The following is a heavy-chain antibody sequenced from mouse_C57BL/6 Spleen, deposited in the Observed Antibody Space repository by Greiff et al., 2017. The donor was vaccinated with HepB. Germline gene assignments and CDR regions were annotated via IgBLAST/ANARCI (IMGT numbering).Heavy chain of an antibody. D-gene: IGHD2-5*01. CDR3: ARSEVYYSNSFDY. CDR2: INPSNGGT. J-gene: IGHJ2*01. Sequence: QVQLQQSGTELVKPGASVKLSCKASGYTFTSYWMHWVKQRPGQGLEWIGNINPSNGGTNYNEKFKSKATLTVDKSSSTAYMQLSSLTSEDSAVYYCARSEVYYSNSFDYWGQGTTLTVSS. V-gene: IGHV1-53*01. CDR1: GYTFTSYW.